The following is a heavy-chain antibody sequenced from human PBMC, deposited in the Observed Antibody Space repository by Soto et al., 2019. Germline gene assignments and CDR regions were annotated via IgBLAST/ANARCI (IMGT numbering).Heavy chain of an antibody. V-gene: IGHV4-38-2*01. CDR1: GYSINSAYY. CDR3: ARVSNADYYRWLDR. J-gene: IGHJ5*02. CDR2: IHHSGTT. Sequence: PXGSLALSCAVSGYSINSAYYWCWFRQPPGKGLEWIGSIHHSGTTYYNPSLKSRVTVSVDTSKNEFSLTLNSVTAADTAVYFCARVSNADYYRWLDRWGQGTLVTVSS. D-gene: IGHD3-9*01.